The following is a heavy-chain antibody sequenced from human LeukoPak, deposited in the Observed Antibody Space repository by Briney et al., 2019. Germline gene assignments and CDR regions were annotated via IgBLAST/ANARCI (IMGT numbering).Heavy chain of an antibody. CDR2: IRSKAYGWIT. D-gene: IGHD6-13*01. Sequence: PGGSLRLSCTASGFTFGVYAMSWVRQAPGKGREWVGFIRSKAYGWITEYAASVKGRFTISRDDSKSIAYLQMNSLKTEDTAVYYCTRVYQQQHHFGNWGQGTLGTVSS. J-gene: IGHJ4*01. CDR1: GFTFGVYA. V-gene: IGHV3-49*04. CDR3: TRVYQQQHHFGN.